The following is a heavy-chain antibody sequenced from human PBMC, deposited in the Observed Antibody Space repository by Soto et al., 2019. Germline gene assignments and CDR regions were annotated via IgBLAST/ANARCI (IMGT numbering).Heavy chain of an antibody. D-gene: IGHD5-12*01. CDR2: IHHSGGT. J-gene: IGHJ5*02. CDR1: GDSISSGGYS. CDR3: ARERGNILATGSGTICFDP. Sequence: SETLSLTCAVSGDSISSGGYSWSWIRQPPGKGLGWIGYIHHSGGTYYNPSLKSRVTILLDRSNNQFSLKLSSVTAADTAVYYCARERGNILATGSGTICFDPWGQGTLVTVSS. V-gene: IGHV4-30-2*01.